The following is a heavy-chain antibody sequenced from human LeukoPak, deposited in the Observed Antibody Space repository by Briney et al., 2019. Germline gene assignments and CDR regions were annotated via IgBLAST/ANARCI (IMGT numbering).Heavy chain of an antibody. V-gene: IGHV3-30*02. Sequence: GGSLRLSCAASGFIFTNYGMHWVRQAPGKGLEWVAFIRYDGSNKYYADSVKGRFTVSRDNSKNTLYLQMNSLRTEDTAVYYCAKDRFSYDSGPSNWLDPWGQGTLVTVSS. CDR3: AKDRFSYDSGPSNWLDP. CDR1: GFIFTNYG. D-gene: IGHD3-10*01. J-gene: IGHJ5*02. CDR2: IRYDGSNK.